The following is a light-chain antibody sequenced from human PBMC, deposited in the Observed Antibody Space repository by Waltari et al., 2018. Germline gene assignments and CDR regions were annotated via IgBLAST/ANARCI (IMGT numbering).Light chain of an antibody. V-gene: IGLV2-14*01. Sequence: QSALTQPASVSGSPGQSIPISCTGSTTDVGAYDFVAWYQQHPGKAPQLRVFDVTHRPSGISNRFSGSKSGDTASLTISGLQAEDEAYYYCSSYTTTNTFVFGTGTNVTVV. J-gene: IGLJ1*01. CDR2: DVT. CDR1: TTDVGAYDF. CDR3: SSYTTTNTFV.